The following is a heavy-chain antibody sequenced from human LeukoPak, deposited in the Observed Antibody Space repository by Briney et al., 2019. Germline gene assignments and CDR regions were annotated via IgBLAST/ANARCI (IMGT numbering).Heavy chain of an antibody. CDR2: ISSSSSYI. CDR1: GFNFSSDS. J-gene: IGHJ4*02. CDR3: TSPATGY. V-gene: IGHV3-21*01. Sequence: GGSLRLYCSASGFNFSSDSMNRVRQAPGKGLEWVSSISSSSSYIYYADSVKGRFTISRDNAKNSLYLQMNSLRAEDTAVYYCTSPATGYWGQGTLVTVSS.